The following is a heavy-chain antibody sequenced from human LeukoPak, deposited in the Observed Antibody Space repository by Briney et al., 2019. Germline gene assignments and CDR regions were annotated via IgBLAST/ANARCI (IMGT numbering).Heavy chain of an antibody. CDR3: ARHVAAAGPYPYAFEI. V-gene: IGHV4-59*08. D-gene: IGHD6-13*01. J-gene: IGHJ3*02. Sequence: SETLSLTCTVSGGSISSYYWSWIRQPPGKGQEWIGYIYYSGSTNYNPSLKSRVTISLDTSKNQFSLKLRSVTAADTALYYCARHVAAAGPYPYAFEIWGQGTMVTVSS. CDR2: IYYSGST. CDR1: GGSISSYY.